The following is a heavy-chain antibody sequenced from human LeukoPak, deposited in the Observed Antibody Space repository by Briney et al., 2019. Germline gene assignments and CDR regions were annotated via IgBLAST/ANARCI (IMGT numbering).Heavy chain of an antibody. V-gene: IGHV1-18*01. CDR1: GYTFTDYG. CDR2: VSSYNGNT. CDR3: ARDQRFGIAAVDSWFDP. J-gene: IGHJ5*02. Sequence: ASVKVSCKTSGYTFTDYGVTWVRQAPGQGLEWMGWVSSYNGNTKYAQKVQGRATMTTDTSTSTAYLELRSLRSDDTAVYYCARDQRFGIAAVDSWFDPWGQGTLVTVSS. D-gene: IGHD6-13*01.